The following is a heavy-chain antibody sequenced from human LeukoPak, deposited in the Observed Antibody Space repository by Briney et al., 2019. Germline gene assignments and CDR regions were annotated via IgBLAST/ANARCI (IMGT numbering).Heavy chain of an antibody. CDR1: GYTFNHYG. V-gene: IGHV1-18*01. CDR2: ISCYNGDT. J-gene: IGHJ4*02. D-gene: IGHD5/OR15-5a*01. CDR3: ARDPTNTSGYRVYHDY. Sequence: ASVTVSCKASGYTFNHYGISWMRQAPGQGLEWMGWISCYNGDTRYAQNFKGRVTMTTDTSTSTVYMEVRSLTSDDTAVYYCARDPTNTSGYRVYHDYWGQGALVTVSS.